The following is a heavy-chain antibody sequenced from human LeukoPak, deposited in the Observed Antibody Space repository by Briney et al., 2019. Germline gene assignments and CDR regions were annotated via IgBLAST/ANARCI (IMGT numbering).Heavy chain of an antibody. Sequence: AGGSLGLSCAASGFTFSSYCMTWVRQAPGKGLEWVANIRQDASDEYYVDSVKGRFTISRDNAKNSLYLHMYSLTAEDTAVYYCARDSDDLFSWGFFYLDVWGKGTTVTVSS. CDR1: GFTFSSYC. CDR3: ARDSDDLFSWGFFYLDV. J-gene: IGHJ6*03. V-gene: IGHV3-7*01. D-gene: IGHD3-3*01. CDR2: IRQDASDE.